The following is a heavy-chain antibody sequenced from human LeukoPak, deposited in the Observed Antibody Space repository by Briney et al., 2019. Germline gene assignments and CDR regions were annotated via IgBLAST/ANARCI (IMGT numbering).Heavy chain of an antibody. Sequence: SQTLSLTCTLSARSISDNYCSWIRHPPRRGLEWIGYAYYSGPTNYNPSLNSRVTMSLDTSKSQFSLRLSSVTAADTAVYFCARHPFATPFDYWGPGTLVTVSS. D-gene: IGHD2-15*01. CDR1: ARSISDNY. V-gene: IGHV4-59*08. CDR2: AYYSGPT. J-gene: IGHJ4*02. CDR3: ARHPFATPFDY.